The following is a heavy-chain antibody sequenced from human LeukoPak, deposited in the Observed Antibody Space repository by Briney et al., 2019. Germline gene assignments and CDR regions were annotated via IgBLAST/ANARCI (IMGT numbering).Heavy chain of an antibody. D-gene: IGHD6-13*01. CDR1: GFTFSSYG. V-gene: IGHV3-33*01. Sequence: GGSLRLSCAASGFTFSSYGMHWVRQAPGKGLEWVAVIWYDGSNKYYADSVKGRFTISRDNSKNTLYLQMNSLRAEDTAVYYCARDPPGYSSSSPDYWGQGTLVTVSS. J-gene: IGHJ4*02. CDR2: IWYDGSNK. CDR3: ARDPPGYSSSSPDY.